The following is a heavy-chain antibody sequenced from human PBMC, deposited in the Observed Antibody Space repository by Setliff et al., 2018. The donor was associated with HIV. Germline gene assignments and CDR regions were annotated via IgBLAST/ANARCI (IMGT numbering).Heavy chain of an antibody. CDR3: ATDSSGYYSFDY. D-gene: IGHD3-22*01. J-gene: IGHJ4*02. V-gene: IGHV4-39*02. CDR2: FSYSGTI. CDR1: GGSISSSSYS. Sequence: SETLSLTCTVSGGSISSSSYSWGWIRQPPGKGLEWIGSFSYSGTIYYNPSLKSRVTISLDTSKNQFSLRLTSVTASDTAVYYCATDSSGYYSFDYWGPGALVTVSS.